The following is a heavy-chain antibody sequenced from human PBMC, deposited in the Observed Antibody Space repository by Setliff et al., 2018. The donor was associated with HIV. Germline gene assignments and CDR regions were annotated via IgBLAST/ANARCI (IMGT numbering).Heavy chain of an antibody. J-gene: IGHJ1*01. CDR1: DYSITSGYY. CDR3: ATQGLTVPIPGGYFQH. D-gene: IGHD2-21*02. CDR2: IYRSGST. V-gene: IGHV4-38-2*01. Sequence: PSETLSLTCGISDYSITSGYYWGWIRQPPGKGLEWIGSIYRSGSTYDNPSLKSRVTISFDTSKNQFSLILTSVTAAETAVYSCATQGLTVPIPGGYFQHWGPGILVTVSS.